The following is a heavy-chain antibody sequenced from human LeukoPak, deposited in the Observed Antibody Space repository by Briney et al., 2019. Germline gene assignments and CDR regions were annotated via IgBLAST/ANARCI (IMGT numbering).Heavy chain of an antibody. CDR1: GGSISSSSYY. CDR2: SYYSGST. J-gene: IGHJ1*01. V-gene: IGHV4-39*01. CDR3: ARHRHPYYDFWSGYYTFQH. D-gene: IGHD3-3*01. Sequence: PSGTLALTCTVSGGSISSSSYYWGWIRQPPGKGLEWIGSSYYSGSTYYNPSLKSRVTISVDTSKNQFSLKLSSVTAADTSVYYCARHRHPYYDFWSGYYTFQHWGQGTLVTVSS.